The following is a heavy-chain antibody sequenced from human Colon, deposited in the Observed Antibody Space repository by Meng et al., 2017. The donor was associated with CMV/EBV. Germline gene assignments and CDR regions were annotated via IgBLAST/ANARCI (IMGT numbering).Heavy chain of an antibody. CDR2: ISGSGSEGGD. V-gene: IGHV3-23*01. J-gene: IGHJ4*02. Sequence: GGSLRLSCAASGFTFNDYAMAWVRQAPGKGLEWVSGISGSGSEGGDYYAASVKGRFTVSRDNFKNILYLEMNNLKADDTAVYFCAKGRMYDDFWSGYEDWGQGTLVTVSS. CDR3: AKGRMYDDFWSGYED. D-gene: IGHD3-3*01. CDR1: GFTFNDYA.